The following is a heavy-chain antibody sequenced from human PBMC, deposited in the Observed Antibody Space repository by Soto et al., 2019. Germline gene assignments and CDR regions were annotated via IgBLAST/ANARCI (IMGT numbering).Heavy chain of an antibody. J-gene: IGHJ4*02. CDR1: GGSISSGGYY. D-gene: IGHD3-3*01. Sequence: SETLSLTCTVSGGSISSGGYYWSWIRQHPGKGLEWIGYIYYSGSTYYNPSLKSRVTISVDTSKNQFSLKLSSVTAADTAVYYCVRYVGYYDLRIGSPDAFDIWGQGTLVTVSS. V-gene: IGHV4-31*03. CDR3: VRYVGYYDLRIGSPDAFDI. CDR2: IYYSGST.